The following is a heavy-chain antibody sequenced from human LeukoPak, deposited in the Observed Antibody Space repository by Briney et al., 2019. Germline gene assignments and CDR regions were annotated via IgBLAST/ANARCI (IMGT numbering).Heavy chain of an antibody. CDR3: ASDIAAAGTQGGWFDP. CDR1: GGSFSGYY. Sequence: SETLSLTCAVYGGSFSGYYWSWLRQPPGKGLEWLGEINHSGSTNYNPSLKSRVTISVETSKNQFSLKLSSVTAADTAVYYCASDIAAAGTQGGWFDPWGQGTLVTVSS. J-gene: IGHJ5*02. D-gene: IGHD6-13*01. CDR2: INHSGST. V-gene: IGHV4-34*01.